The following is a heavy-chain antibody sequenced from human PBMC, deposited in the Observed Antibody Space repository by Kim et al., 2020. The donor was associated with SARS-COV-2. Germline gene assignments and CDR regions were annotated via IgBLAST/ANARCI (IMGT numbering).Heavy chain of an antibody. Sequence: GGSLRLSWAASGFTFSSYEMNWVRQAPGKGLEWVSYISSSGRTIYYADSVKGRFTISRDNAKNSLYLQMNSLRAEDTAVYYCARDGFGGCYAVDYWGQGTLVTVSS. J-gene: IGHJ4*02. CDR2: ISSSGRTI. CDR3: ARDGFGGCYAVDY. V-gene: IGHV3-48*03. CDR1: GFTFSSYE. D-gene: IGHD6-19*01.